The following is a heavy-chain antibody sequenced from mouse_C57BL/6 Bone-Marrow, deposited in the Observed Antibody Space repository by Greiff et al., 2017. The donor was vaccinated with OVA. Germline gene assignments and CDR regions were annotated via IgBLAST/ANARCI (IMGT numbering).Heavy chain of an antibody. J-gene: IGHJ1*03. V-gene: IGHV1-39*01. CDR2: IDPNYGTT. CDR3: AVSSGYSYTCFDV. Sequence: EVKLMESGPELVKPGASVKISCKASGYSFTDYYMNWVKQSNGKGLEWIGGIDPNYGTTSYNQKFKGKATLTVDKSSSTAYMQLNSLTSEDSAVYYCAVSSGYSYTCFDVWGTGTTITVSS. D-gene: IGHD1-1*01. CDR1: GYSFTDYY.